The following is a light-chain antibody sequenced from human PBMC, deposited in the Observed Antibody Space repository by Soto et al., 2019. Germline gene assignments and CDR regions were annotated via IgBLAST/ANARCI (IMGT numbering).Light chain of an antibody. CDR2: DAS. V-gene: IGKV1-5*01. CDR3: QQYNSYSET. Sequence: DIQMTQYPSTLSASVGDMVTITCLASQSISSWLAWYQQKPGKAPKLLIYDASSLESGVPSRFSGSGSGTEFTLTICSLQPDDFATYYCQQYNSYSETFGQGTKVDIK. J-gene: IGKJ1*01. CDR1: QSISSW.